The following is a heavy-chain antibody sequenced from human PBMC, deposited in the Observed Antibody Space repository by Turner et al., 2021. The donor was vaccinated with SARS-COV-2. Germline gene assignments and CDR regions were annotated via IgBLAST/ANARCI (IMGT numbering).Heavy chain of an antibody. CDR3: ARDLEYNGMDV. CDR2: IYSGGST. J-gene: IGHJ6*02. Sequence: EVQLVESGGGLVQPGGSLRLSCAASGVTVSRNYMNWVRQAPGKGRECVSVIYSGGSTYYADSVKGRFSISRDNSKNTLYLQMNSLRAEDTAVYYCARDLEYNGMDVWGQGTTVTVSS. V-gene: IGHV3-66*01. CDR1: GVTVSRNY. D-gene: IGHD5-12*01.